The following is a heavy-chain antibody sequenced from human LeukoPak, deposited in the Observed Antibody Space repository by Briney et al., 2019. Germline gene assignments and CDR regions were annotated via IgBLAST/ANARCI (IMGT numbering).Heavy chain of an antibody. D-gene: IGHD3-22*01. CDR3: ASSMILTSEDS. CDR2: ISASGSVQ. V-gene: IGHV3-11*04. Sequence: PGGSLRLSCAASGFRFDDYYMGWIRQAPGKGLDYISYISASGSVQYYTDSVKGRFTVSRDNSKNSLYLLMNSLTAEDTAIYYCASSMILTSEDSWGQGTLVTVSS. CDR1: GFRFDDYY. J-gene: IGHJ4*02.